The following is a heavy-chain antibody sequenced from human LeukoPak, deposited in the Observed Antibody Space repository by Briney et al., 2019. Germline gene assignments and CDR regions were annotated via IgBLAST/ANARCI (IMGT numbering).Heavy chain of an antibody. J-gene: IGHJ4*02. CDR2: ISAYNGNT. Sequence: ASVKVSCKASGYTFTSYGISWVRQAPGQGLEWMGWISAYNGNTNYAQKLQGRVTMTTDTSTSTAYMELRSLRSDDTAVYYCARVSSSTSSSYFDYWGQGTLVTVSS. CDR1: GYTFTSYG. D-gene: IGHD2-2*01. V-gene: IGHV1-18*01. CDR3: ARVSSSTSSSYFDY.